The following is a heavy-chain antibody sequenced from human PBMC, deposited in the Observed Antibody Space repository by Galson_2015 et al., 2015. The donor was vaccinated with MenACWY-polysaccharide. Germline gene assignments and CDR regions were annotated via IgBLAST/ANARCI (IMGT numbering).Heavy chain of an antibody. V-gene: IGHV3-30*03. CDR1: GFTFSKFS. D-gene: IGHD5-18*01. CDR2: ISYDGDRQ. J-gene: IGHJ4*02. CDR3: ARDGYSFGYYSDL. Sequence: SLRLSCAASGFTFSKFSMHWVRQAPGKGLEWAALISYDGDRQYYVDSVKGRFTVSRDNSKNTVYLQMDSLRTEDSAVYFCARDGYSFGYYSDLWGQGTLVTVS.